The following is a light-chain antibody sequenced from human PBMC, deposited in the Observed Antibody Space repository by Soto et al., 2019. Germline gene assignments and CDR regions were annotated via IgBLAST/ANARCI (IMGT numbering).Light chain of an antibody. J-gene: IGKJ4*01. V-gene: IGKV1-5*03. CDR2: DAS. CDR3: QQYNRYSIH. Sequence: DIQLTQSPSTLSASVGDRVTITCRAIQGFGNGVVWYQQKPGKAPKFLIYDASTLESGVPSRFSGSGYGTEFTLTISSLQPEDFATYYCQQYNRYSIHFGGGTKVEMK. CDR1: QGFGNG.